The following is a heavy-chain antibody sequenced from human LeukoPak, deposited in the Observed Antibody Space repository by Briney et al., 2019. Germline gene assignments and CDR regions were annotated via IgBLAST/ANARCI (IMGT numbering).Heavy chain of an antibody. D-gene: IGHD3-22*01. J-gene: IGHJ4*02. Sequence: GGSLRLSCAASGFTFSSYSMNWVRQAPGKGLEWVSSISSSSGYMYYANSVKGRFTISRDNAKNSLYLQMNSLRAEDTAVYYCARNDPDSSEDWGQGTLVTVSS. CDR3: ARNDPDSSED. CDR2: ISSSSGYM. CDR1: GFTFSSYS. V-gene: IGHV3-21*01.